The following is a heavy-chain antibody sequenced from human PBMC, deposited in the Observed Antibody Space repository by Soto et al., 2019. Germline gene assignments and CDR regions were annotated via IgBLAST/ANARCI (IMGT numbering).Heavy chain of an antibody. CDR3: ARAKHAYGDYDGIDY. J-gene: IGHJ4*02. Sequence: EVQLVESGGGLVQPGGSLRLSCAASGFTFSSYSVNWVRQAPGKGLESVSYISSSSSTIYYADSVKGRFTISRDNAKNSLYLQMNSLRAEDTAVYYCARAKHAYGDYDGIDYWGQGTLVTVSS. CDR2: ISSSSSTI. V-gene: IGHV3-48*01. CDR1: GFTFSSYS. D-gene: IGHD4-17*01.